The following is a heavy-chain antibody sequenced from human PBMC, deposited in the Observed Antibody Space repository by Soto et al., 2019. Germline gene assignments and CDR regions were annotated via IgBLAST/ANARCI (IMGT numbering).Heavy chain of an antibody. CDR3: ARGSEIITMVRGGVYSDAFDI. V-gene: IGHV4-34*01. CDR1: GGSFSGYY. Sequence: PSETLSLTCAVYGGSFSGYYWSWIRQPPGKGLEWIGEINHSGSTNYNPSLKSRVTISVDTSKNQFSLKLSSVTAADTAVYYCARGSEIITMVRGGVYSDAFDIWGQGTMVT. J-gene: IGHJ3*02. D-gene: IGHD3-10*01. CDR2: INHSGST.